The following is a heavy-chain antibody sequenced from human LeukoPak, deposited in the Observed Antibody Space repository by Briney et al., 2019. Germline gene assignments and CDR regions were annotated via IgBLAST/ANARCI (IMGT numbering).Heavy chain of an antibody. Sequence: SEALSLTCAVYGGSFSGYYWSWIRQSAGKGLEWIGRIYSSGTTNYNPSLESRVIMSVDTSKNQFSLKLSSVTAADTAVYYCARASSSSPLDPWGQGTLVTVSS. CDR1: GGSFSGYY. J-gene: IGHJ5*02. V-gene: IGHV4-59*10. CDR3: ARASSSSPLDP. CDR2: IYSSGTT. D-gene: IGHD6-19*01.